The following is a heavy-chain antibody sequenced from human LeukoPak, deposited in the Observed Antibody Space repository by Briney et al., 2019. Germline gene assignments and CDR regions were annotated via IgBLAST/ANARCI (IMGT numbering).Heavy chain of an antibody. V-gene: IGHV1-2*02. CDR3: ARDRGRAMGVDY. J-gene: IGHJ4*02. D-gene: IGHD3-16*01. CDR2: INPNNGDT. CDR1: GYTFTGYY. Sequence: ASLKVSCKASGYTFTGYYMHWVRQAPGQGVEWMGWINPNNGDTNYAQKFQGRVTMTRDTSISTAYMELSRLRSDDTAVYYCARDRGRAMGVDYWGQGTLVTVYS.